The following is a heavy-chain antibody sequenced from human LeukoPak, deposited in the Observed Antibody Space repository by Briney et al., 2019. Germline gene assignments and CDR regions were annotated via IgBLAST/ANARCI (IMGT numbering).Heavy chain of an antibody. CDR1: GFTFSSYG. V-gene: IGHV3-30*18. CDR2: ISYDRSNK. D-gene: IGHD5-18*01. Sequence: PGGSLRLSCAASGFTFSSYGMHWVRQAPGKGLEWVAVISYDRSNKYYADSVKGRFTLSRHNSKNTLYLQLNSLRAEDTALYYCAKDRGYSYGYFDYWGQGTLVTVSS. J-gene: IGHJ4*02. CDR3: AKDRGYSYGYFDY.